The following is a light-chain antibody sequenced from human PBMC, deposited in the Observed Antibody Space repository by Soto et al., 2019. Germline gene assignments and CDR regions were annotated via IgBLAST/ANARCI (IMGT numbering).Light chain of an antibody. CDR2: GAS. Sequence: EIVLTQSPGTLSLSPGERATLSCRASQSVSSIYLAWFQQKPGQAPRFLIYGASNRATGIPDRINGSGSGTVFTLTISRLEPEDFAVYYCQQYGSSPWTFGQETKVEIK. CDR3: QQYGSSPWT. V-gene: IGKV3-20*01. CDR1: QSVSSIY. J-gene: IGKJ1*01.